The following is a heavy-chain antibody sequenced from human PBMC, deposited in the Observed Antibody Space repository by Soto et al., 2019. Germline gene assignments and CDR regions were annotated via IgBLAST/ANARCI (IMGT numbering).Heavy chain of an antibody. Sequence: QVQLVQSGAEVTKPGASVKVSCKASGYTFSSYGVTWVRQAPGQGLEWMGWISVYSGDTNYAQNLQGRVTMTTDTSTKTSYMDLRSLTCDDKAVYYCASTQGAGYCSSASCRTGMDVWGQGTTVTVSS. D-gene: IGHD2-2*01. J-gene: IGHJ6*02. CDR3: ASTQGAGYCSSASCRTGMDV. V-gene: IGHV1-18*01. CDR2: ISVYSGDT. CDR1: GYTFSSYG.